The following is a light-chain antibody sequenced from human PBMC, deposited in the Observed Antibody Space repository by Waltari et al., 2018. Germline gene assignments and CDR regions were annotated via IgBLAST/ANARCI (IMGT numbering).Light chain of an antibody. CDR1: SSDVGGYNY. J-gene: IGLJ3*02. V-gene: IGLV2-14*01. CDR3: TSFTRSSTWV. Sequence: QSALTQPASVSGSPGQSITISCTGTSSDVGGYNYVSWFQQHSGEAPKLMIYEVSNRPSGVSNRFSGSKSGNTASLTISGLQAEDEADYYCTSFTRSSTWVFGGGTKLTVL. CDR2: EVS.